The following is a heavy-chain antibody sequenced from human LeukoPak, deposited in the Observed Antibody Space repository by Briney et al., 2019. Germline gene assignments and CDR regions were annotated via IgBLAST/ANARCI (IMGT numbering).Heavy chain of an antibody. D-gene: IGHD4-17*01. CDR1: GFTFSSYA. CDR2: ISYDGSNK. V-gene: IGHV3-30-3*01. Sequence: PGGSLRLSCAASGFTFSSYAMHWVRQAPGKGLEWVAVISYDGSNKYYADSVKGRFTISRDSSKNTLYLQMNSLRAEDTAVYYCARSYDYGIDYWGQGTLVTVSS. J-gene: IGHJ4*02. CDR3: ARSYDYGIDY.